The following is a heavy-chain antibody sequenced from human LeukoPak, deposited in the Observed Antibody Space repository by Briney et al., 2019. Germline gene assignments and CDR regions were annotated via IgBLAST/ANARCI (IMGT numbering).Heavy chain of an antibody. CDR3: ARDLPTYYYDTSGRAPFDY. Sequence: GASVKVSCKASGYTFTSYAISWVRQAPGQGLEWMGWISAYNGNTNYAQKLQGRVTMTTDTSTSIAYMDLRSLRSDDTAVYYCARDLPTYYYDTSGRAPFDYWGQGTLVTVSS. V-gene: IGHV1-18*01. CDR1: GYTFTSYA. D-gene: IGHD3-22*01. CDR2: ISAYNGNT. J-gene: IGHJ4*02.